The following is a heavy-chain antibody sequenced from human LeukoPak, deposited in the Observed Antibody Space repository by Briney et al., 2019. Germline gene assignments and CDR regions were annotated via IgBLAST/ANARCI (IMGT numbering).Heavy chain of an antibody. Sequence: PGGSLRLSCAASGFTFSDYYMSWVRQAPGKGLEWVSAISGSGGRTYYADSVKGRFTISRDNAKNSLYLQMNSLRAEDTALYYCARGRSSGWLDYWGQGTLVTVSS. J-gene: IGHJ4*02. CDR1: GFTFSDYY. CDR3: ARGRSSGWLDY. D-gene: IGHD6-19*01. CDR2: ISGSGGRT. V-gene: IGHV3-11*01.